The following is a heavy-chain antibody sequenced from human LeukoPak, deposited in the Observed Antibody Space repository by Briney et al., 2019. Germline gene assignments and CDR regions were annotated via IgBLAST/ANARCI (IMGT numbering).Heavy chain of an antibody. V-gene: IGHV1-18*04. CDR3: ARDAGPASGDAFDI. CDR2: ISADNGNR. J-gene: IGHJ3*02. Sequence: ASVKVSCKASGYTFTDYFMHWVRQAPGQGLEWMGWISADNGNRNYAQNFQGRVTMTTDTSTSTAYMDLRSLRSDDAAVYYCARDAGPASGDAFDIWGQGTMVTVSS. CDR1: GYTFTDYF. D-gene: IGHD6-13*01.